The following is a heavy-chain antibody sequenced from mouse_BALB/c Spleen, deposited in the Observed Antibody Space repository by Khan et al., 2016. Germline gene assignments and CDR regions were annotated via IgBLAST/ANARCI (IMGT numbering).Heavy chain of an antibody. J-gene: IGHJ3*01. CDR2: INTYTGEP. V-gene: IGHV9-3-1*01. CDR3: GRHYDYAPFAY. Sequence: QIQLVQSGPELKKPGETVKISCKASGYTFTNYGMNWVKQAPGKGLKWMGWINTYTGEPTYADDFKGRFAFSLETSASTAYMKINNLQNEDTATYVCGRHYDYAPFAYWGQGTLVTVSA. D-gene: IGHD2-4*01. CDR1: GYTFTNYG.